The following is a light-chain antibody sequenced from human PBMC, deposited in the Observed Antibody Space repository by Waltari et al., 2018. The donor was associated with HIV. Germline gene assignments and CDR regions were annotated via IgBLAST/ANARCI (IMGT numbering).Light chain of an antibody. CDR2: GAS. V-gene: IGKV3-20*01. CDR3: QQYGSSSWT. J-gene: IGKJ1*01. Sequence: EIVLTQSPGTLSLSTGERATLSCRASQSVSSSYLAWYQQKPGQAPRPLIYGASSRATGIPDRFSGSGSGTDFTLTISRLEPEDFAVYYCQQYGSSSWTFGQGTKVEIK. CDR1: QSVSSSY.